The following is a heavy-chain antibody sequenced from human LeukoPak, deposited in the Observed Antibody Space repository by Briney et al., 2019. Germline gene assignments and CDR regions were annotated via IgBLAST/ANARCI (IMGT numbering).Heavy chain of an antibody. V-gene: IGHV1-2*02. J-gene: IGHJ3*02. CDR3: ATTYYYGSGSYDDAFDI. D-gene: IGHD3-10*01. Sequence: ASVKVSCKASGYTFTSYGVSWVRQAPGQGLEWMGWINPNSGGTNYAQKFQGRVTMTRDTSISTAYMELSRLRSDDTAVYYCATTYYYGSGSYDDAFDIWGQGTMVTVSS. CDR1: GYTFTSYG. CDR2: INPNSGGT.